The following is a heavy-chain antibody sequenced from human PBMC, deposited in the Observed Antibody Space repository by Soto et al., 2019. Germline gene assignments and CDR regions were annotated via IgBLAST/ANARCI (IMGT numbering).Heavy chain of an antibody. CDR2: INPGGGNT. D-gene: IGHD5-18*01. V-gene: IGHV1-3*01. CDR3: ARRSRMGAQLWLTFDL. J-gene: IGHJ4*02. CDR1: GYTITCCA. Sequence: ASVKVSCKASGYTITCCAMHWVRQAPGQRPEWMGWINPGGGNTEYSQKFQGRVTIIRDTFKSTAYMELSSLRSEDTAVYYCARRSRMGAQLWLTFDLCAKGSLVTVSS.